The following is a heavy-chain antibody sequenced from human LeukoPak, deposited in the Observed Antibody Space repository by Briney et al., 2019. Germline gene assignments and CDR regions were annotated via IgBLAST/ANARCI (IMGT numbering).Heavy chain of an antibody. CDR2: VSYSGTT. CDR1: GDTISSHY. V-gene: IGHV4-59*11. J-gene: IGHJ3*02. Sequence: SETLSLTCSVSGDTISSHYWSWIRQSPGPELEWIGYVSYSGTTNYNPSLKSRVTISVDTAKNQFSLKLTSVLAADTAVYYCARDLQRHDAFDIWGQGTMVTVSS. CDR3: ARDLQRHDAFDI.